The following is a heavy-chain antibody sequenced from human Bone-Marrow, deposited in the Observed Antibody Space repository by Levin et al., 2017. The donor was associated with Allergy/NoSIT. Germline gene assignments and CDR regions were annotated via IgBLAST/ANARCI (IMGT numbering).Heavy chain of an antibody. D-gene: IGHD6-13*01. CDR2: FCINGGT. J-gene: IGHJ6*03. Sequence: KSSETLSLTCTVSGDSVSSSSFCWSWIRQPAGKALEWIGRFCINGGTNYNPSFRSRVTISADTSKNQFSLGLTSVTAADAALYFCARARVGAADRWSYYYYMDVWGKGTTVTVSS. V-gene: IGHV4-61*02. CDR3: ARARVGAADRWSYYYYMDV. CDR1: GDSVSSSSFC.